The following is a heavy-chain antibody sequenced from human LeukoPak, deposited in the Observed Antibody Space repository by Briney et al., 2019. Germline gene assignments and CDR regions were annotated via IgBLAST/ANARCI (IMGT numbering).Heavy chain of an antibody. CDR3: ATAGDYGRGDCYFYN. V-gene: IGHV3-53*01. CDR2: IYSGGNT. D-gene: IGHD2-21*02. Sequence: GGSLRLSCAASGLTVSDNYMSWVRQAPGKGLEWVSVIYSGGNTYYADSVKGRFTISRDNSKNTLYLQMNSLRAEDTAVYYCATAGDYGRGDCYFYNWGQGALVTVSS. CDR1: GLTVSDNY. J-gene: IGHJ4*02.